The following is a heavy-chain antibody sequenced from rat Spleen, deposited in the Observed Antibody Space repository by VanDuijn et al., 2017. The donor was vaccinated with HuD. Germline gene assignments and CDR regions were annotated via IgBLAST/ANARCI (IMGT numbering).Heavy chain of an antibody. CDR3: TTDGGGYKDYFDF. CDR1: GFTFSDYY. V-gene: IGHV5-20*01. Sequence: EVQLVESGGGLVQPGRSLKLSCAASGFTFSDYYMAWVRQAPKKGLEWVASISYEGSSTYYGDSVKGRFTISRDNSKSTLYLQMDSLRSEDTATYYCTTDGGGYKDYFDFWGQGVMVTVSS. J-gene: IGHJ2*01. CDR2: ISYEGSST. D-gene: IGHD1-11*01.